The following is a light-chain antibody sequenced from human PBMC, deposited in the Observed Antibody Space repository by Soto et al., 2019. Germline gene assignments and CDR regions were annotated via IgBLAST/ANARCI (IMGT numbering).Light chain of an antibody. J-gene: IGKJ4*01. CDR2: GSF. CDR1: QSVYSN. V-gene: IGKV3-15*01. Sequence: EIVMTQSPATLSVSPGERVTLSCRASQSVYSNLAWYQQKPGQAPRLLIHGSFTRATGIPARFSGSGSGTEFTRTISSLQSEDFAVYYCQQFNQWPLTFGGGIKVDIK. CDR3: QQFNQWPLT.